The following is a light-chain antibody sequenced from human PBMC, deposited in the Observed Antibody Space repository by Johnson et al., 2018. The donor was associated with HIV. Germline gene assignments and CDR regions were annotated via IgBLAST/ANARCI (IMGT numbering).Light chain of an antibody. CDR3: GTWGGV. CDR1: SSNIGNKY. CDR2: DNN. J-gene: IGLJ1*01. V-gene: IGLV1-51*01. Sequence: QSVLTQPPSVSAAPGQKVTISCSGSSSNIGNKYVSWYQQLPGTAPKLLIYDNNKGPSGIPDRFSGSKSGTSATLGITGLQTGDEADYYCGTWGGVFGTGTKVTVL.